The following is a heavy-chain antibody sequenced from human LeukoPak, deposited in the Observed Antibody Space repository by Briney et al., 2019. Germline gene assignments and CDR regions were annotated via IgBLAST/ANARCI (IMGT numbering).Heavy chain of an antibody. CDR3: ARGRGGVLVAGNDY. V-gene: IGHV1-18*01. CDR1: GYTFTSYG. CDR2: ISAHNGNT. D-gene: IGHD2-15*01. J-gene: IGHJ4*02. Sequence: ASVKVSCKASGYTFTSYGISWVRQAPGQGLEWMGWISAHNGNTNYAQKLQGRVTMTTDTSTSTAFMELRSLRSDDTAVYYCARGRGGVLVAGNDYWGQGTLVTVSS.